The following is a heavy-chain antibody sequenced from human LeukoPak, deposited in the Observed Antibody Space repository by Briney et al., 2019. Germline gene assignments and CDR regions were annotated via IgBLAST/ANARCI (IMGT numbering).Heavy chain of an antibody. CDR2: VWFDGSNK. CDR1: GFTFSNFG. V-gene: IGHV3-33*01. J-gene: IGHJ4*02. D-gene: IGHD3-10*01. CDR3: ARDESSGSLHFDY. Sequence: GGSLRLSCAASGFTFSNFGMHWVRQAPGKGLEWVAVVWFDGSNKYYADSVKGRFTISRDNSKNTLYLQMDSLRAEDTALYYCARDESSGSLHFDYWGQGTLVTVSS.